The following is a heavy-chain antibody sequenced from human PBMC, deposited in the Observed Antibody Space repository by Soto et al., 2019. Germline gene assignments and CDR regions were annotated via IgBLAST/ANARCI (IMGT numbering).Heavy chain of an antibody. Sequence: QVQLVESGGGVVQPGRSLRLSCAASGFTFSSYGMHWVRQAPGKGLEWVAVISYDGSNKYYADSVKGRFTISRDNSKNTLYLQMNSLRAEDMAVYYCAKDRGMITFGGVIVISYGMDVWGQGTTVTVSS. D-gene: IGHD3-16*02. V-gene: IGHV3-30*18. J-gene: IGHJ6*02. CDR1: GFTFSSYG. CDR2: ISYDGSNK. CDR3: AKDRGMITFGGVIVISYGMDV.